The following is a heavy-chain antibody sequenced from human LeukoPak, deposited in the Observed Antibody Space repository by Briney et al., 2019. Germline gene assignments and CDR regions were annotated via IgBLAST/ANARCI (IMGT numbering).Heavy chain of an antibody. D-gene: IGHD7-27*01. CDR3: ARDAAELGREMPGPLDY. CDR2: IIPIFGTA. J-gene: IGHJ4*02. CDR1: GGTFSSYA. Sequence: ASVKVSCKASGGTFSSYAISWVRQAPGQGLEWMGGIIPIFGTANYAQKFQGRVTITTDESTSTAYMELSSLRSEDTAVYYCARDAAELGREMPGPLDYWGQGTLVTVSS. V-gene: IGHV1-69*05.